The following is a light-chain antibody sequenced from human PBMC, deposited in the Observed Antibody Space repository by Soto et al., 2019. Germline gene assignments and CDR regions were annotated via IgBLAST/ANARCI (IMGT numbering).Light chain of an antibody. V-gene: IGKV1-5*03. CDR1: ESISSW. J-gene: IGKJ1*01. CDR2: KAS. CDR3: QQYKTYPWT. Sequence: DIPMTQSPSTLSASVGDRVTITCRASESISSWLAWYQQKPGKAPKLLIHKASTLESGVPSRFSGSESGTEFTLTIYSLQPDDFATYYCQQYKTYPWTFGQGTKVEIK.